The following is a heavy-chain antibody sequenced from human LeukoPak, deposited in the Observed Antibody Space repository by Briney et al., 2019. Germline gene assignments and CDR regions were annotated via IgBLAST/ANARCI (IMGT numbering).Heavy chain of an antibody. J-gene: IGHJ4*02. Sequence: GGSLSLSCAASGFILNTYTITWVRRAPGKGLEWVSSITNTPNYIYYADSVKGRFTISRDNANNSLYLQMDSLRAEDTAVYYCWRDSPYDTSIWGQGTLVTVSS. CDR1: GFILNTYT. D-gene: IGHD3-16*01. CDR2: ITNTPNYI. CDR3: WRDSPYDTSI. V-gene: IGHV3-21*01.